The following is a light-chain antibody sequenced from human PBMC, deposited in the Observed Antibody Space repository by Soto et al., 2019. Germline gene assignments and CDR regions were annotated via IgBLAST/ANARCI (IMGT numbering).Light chain of an antibody. CDR1: SSDVGGYNY. J-gene: IGLJ1*01. Sequence: QSALTQPASVSGSPGQSITISCTGTSSDVGGYNYVAWYQQHPGKAPKLLIYNVSNRPSGVSNRFSGYKSGNTASLTISGLQAEDEADYYCTSYTNRYTYVFGTGTKLTVL. CDR3: TSYTNRYTYV. CDR2: NVS. V-gene: IGLV2-14*01.